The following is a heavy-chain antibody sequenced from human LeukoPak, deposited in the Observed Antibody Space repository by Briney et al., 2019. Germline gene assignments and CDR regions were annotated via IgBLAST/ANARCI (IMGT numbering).Heavy chain of an antibody. Sequence: SGAPFLPCPVSGGSINSYYWGWIRQPPGEGLGGVWDIYYSGSTNYNPSLKSRVTISVDASENQFSLSLKSVTAADTAMYYCARTTRVTPNGRAEYFEDWGQGTLVIVSS. D-gene: IGHD2-21*02. CDR2: IYYSGST. CDR3: ARTTRVTPNGRAEYFED. J-gene: IGHJ1*01. V-gene: IGHV4-59*03. CDR1: GGSINSYY.